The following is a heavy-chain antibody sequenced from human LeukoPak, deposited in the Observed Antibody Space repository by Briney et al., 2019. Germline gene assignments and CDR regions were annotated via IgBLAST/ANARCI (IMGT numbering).Heavy chain of an antibody. D-gene: IGHD3-3*01. CDR3: AREHYDFWSGILGGAFDI. Sequence: GGSLRLSCAASGFTFSSYWMHWVRQAPGKGLVWVSRINSDGSSTSYADSVKGRFTISRDNAKNTLYLQMNSLRAEDTAVYYCAREHYDFWSGILGGAFDIWGQGTMVTVSS. V-gene: IGHV3-74*01. J-gene: IGHJ3*02. CDR1: GFTFSSYW. CDR2: INSDGSST.